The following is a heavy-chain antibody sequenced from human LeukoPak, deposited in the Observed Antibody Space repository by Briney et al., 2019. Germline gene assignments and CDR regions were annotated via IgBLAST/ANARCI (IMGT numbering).Heavy chain of an antibody. CDR3: ARELKYYDSSGYYRLGAFDI. J-gene: IGHJ3*02. V-gene: IGHV4-34*01. Sequence: SETLSLTCAVYGGSFSGYYWSWIRQPPGKGLEWIGEINHSGSTNYNPSLKSRVTISVDTSKNQISLKLSSVTAADTAVYYCARELKYYDSSGYYRLGAFDIWGQGTMVTVSS. CDR1: GGSFSGYY. D-gene: IGHD3-22*01. CDR2: INHSGST.